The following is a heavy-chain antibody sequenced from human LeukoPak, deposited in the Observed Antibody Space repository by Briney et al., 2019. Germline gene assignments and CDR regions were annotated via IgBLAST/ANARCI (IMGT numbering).Heavy chain of an antibody. Sequence: GGSLRLSCAASGFTFSSYGMHWVRQAPGKGLEWVAVISYDGSNKYYADSVKGRFTISRDNSKNTLYLQMNSLRAEDTAIYYCATYRQVLLPFESWGQGTLVTVSS. CDR2: ISYDGSNK. CDR1: GFTFSSYG. V-gene: IGHV3-33*05. CDR3: ATYRQVLLPFES. D-gene: IGHD2-8*02. J-gene: IGHJ4*02.